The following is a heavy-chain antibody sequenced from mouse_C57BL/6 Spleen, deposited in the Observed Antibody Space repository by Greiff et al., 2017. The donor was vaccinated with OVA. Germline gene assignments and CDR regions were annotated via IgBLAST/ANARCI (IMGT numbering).Heavy chain of an antibody. J-gene: IGHJ3*01. CDR1: GYTFTSYW. CDR3: ARSGGLRGWFAY. V-gene: IGHV1-55*01. D-gene: IGHD2-4*01. CDR2: IYPGSGST. Sequence: VQLQQPGAELVKPGASVKMSCKASGYTFTSYWITWVKQRPGQGLEWIGDIYPGSGSTNYNEKFKSKATLTVDTSSSTAYMQLSSLTSEDSAVYYCARSGGLRGWFAYWGQGTLVTVSA.